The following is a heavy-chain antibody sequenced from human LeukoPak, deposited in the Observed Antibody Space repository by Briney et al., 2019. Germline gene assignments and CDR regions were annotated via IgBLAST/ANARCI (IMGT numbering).Heavy chain of an antibody. J-gene: IGHJ4*02. Sequence: PGGSLRLSCAASGFTFDDYAMHWVRQAPGKGLEWVSLISGDGGSTYYADSVKGRFTISRDNSKNSLYLQMNSPRTEDTALYYCANTRVHYFDYWGQGTLVTVSS. CDR2: ISGDGGST. V-gene: IGHV3-43*02. CDR3: ANTRVHYFDY. D-gene: IGHD2-2*01. CDR1: GFTFDDYA.